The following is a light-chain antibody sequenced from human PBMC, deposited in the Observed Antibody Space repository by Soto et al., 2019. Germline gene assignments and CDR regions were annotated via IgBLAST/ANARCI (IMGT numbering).Light chain of an antibody. CDR2: DAS. CDR1: QSVSSY. CDR3: QQRSNWPPIT. V-gene: IGKV3-11*01. Sequence: EVVLTHSPVTLSLSPGERATLSCRASQSVSSYLAWYQQKPGQAPRLLIYDASNRATGIPARFSGSGSGTDFTLTISSLEPEDFAVYYCQQRSNWPPITFGQGTRLEIK. J-gene: IGKJ5*01.